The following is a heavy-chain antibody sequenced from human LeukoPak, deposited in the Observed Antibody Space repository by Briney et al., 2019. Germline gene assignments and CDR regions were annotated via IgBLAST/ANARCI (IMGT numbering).Heavy chain of an antibody. J-gene: IGHJ6*02. V-gene: IGHV4-34*01. CDR2: INHSGSP. CDR1: GGSFSGYY. D-gene: IGHD3-9*01. Sequence: ASETLSLTCAVYGGSFSGYYWSWIRQPPGKGLEWIGEINHSGSPNYNPSLKSRVTISVDTSKNQFSLKLSSVTAADTAVYYCATSPLLRYLKNYYYYGMDVWGQGTTVTVSS. CDR3: ATSPLLRYLKNYYYYGMDV.